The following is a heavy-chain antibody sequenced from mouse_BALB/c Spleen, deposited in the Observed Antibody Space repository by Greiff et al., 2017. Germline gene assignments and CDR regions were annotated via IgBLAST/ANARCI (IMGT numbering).Heavy chain of an antibody. J-gene: IGHJ4*01. Sequence: EVQGVESGGGLVKPGGSLKLSCAASGFTFSSYTMSWVRQTPEKRLEWVATISSGGSYTYYPDSVKGRFTITRDNAKNTLYLQMSSLKTEDTAMYYCTRGRGTTVVALYAMDYWGQGTSVTVAS. D-gene: IGHD1-1*01. CDR2: ISSGGSYT. CDR1: GFTFSSYT. CDR3: TRGRGTTVVALYAMDY. V-gene: IGHV5-6-4*01.